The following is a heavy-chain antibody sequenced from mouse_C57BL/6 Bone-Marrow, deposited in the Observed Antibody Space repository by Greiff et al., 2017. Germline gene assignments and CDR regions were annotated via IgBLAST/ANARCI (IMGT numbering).Heavy chain of an antibody. V-gene: IGHV1-53*01. J-gene: IGHJ2*01. D-gene: IGHD1-1*01. CDR1: GYTFTSYW. Sequence: QVQLQQSGTELVKPGASVKLSCKASGYTFTSYWMHWVKQRPGQGLEWIGNINPSNGGTNYNEKFKSKATLTVDKSSSTAYMQLSSLTSEDSAVYDCARGGIYYYGSFDYWGQGTTLTVSS. CDR2: INPSNGGT. CDR3: ARGGIYYYGSFDY.